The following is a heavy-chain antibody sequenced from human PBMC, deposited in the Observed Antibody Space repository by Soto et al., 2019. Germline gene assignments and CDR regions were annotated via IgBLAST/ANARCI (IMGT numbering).Heavy chain of an antibody. D-gene: IGHD1-7*01. CDR1: GYTFNIYG. Sequence: ASVKVSCKASGYTFNIYGISWVRQAPGQGLEWMGWISPYNDNKRYAQNLQGRVTMTTDTSTSTAYMELRGLRSDDTAVYYCARELSTLGTIDYWGQGTLVTVSS. CDR3: ARELSTLGTIDY. CDR2: ISPYNDNK. J-gene: IGHJ4*02. V-gene: IGHV1-18*01.